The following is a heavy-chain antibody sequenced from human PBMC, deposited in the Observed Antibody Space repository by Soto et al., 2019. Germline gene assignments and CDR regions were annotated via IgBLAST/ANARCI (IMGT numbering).Heavy chain of an antibody. D-gene: IGHD2-2*01. CDR3: ARDLWGVPAAWDGYYYGMDV. J-gene: IGHJ6*02. V-gene: IGHV1-18*01. CDR2: ISAYNGNT. Sequence: QVQLVQSGAEVKKPGASVKVSCKASGYTFTSFGISWVRQAPGKGLDWMGWISAYNGNTNYAQKLQGRVTMTTDTSTSTAYIELRSLRSDDTAVYYCARDLWGVPAAWDGYYYGMDVWGQGTTVTVSS. CDR1: GYTFTSFG.